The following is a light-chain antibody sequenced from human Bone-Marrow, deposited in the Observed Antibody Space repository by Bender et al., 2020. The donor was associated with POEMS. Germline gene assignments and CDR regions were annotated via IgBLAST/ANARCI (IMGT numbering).Light chain of an antibody. CDR1: KVGQKF. V-gene: IGLV3-1*01. CDR3: QAWDRFNGI. J-gene: IGLJ1*01. Sequence: SFELTQPPAVSVSPGQTATITCTGEKVGQKFVSWYQQKAGQPPVVVIHQDKKRPSGIPARFTASNSENTATLTISGTQPMDEADYYCQAWDRFNGIFGTGTRVTVL. CDR2: QDK.